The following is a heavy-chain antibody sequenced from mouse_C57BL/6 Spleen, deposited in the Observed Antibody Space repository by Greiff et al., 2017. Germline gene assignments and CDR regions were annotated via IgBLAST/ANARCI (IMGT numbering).Heavy chain of an antibody. V-gene: IGHV1-61*01. CDR1: GYTFTSYW. CDR3: AREHYYGSSYIAY. J-gene: IGHJ3*01. D-gene: IGHD1-1*01. CDR2: IYPSDSET. Sequence: VQLQQSGAELVRPGSSVKLSCKASGYTFTSYWMDWVKQRPGQGLEWIGNIYPSDSETHYNQKFKDKATLTVDKSSSTAYMQLSSLTSEDSAVYYCAREHYYGSSYIAYWGQGTLVTVSA.